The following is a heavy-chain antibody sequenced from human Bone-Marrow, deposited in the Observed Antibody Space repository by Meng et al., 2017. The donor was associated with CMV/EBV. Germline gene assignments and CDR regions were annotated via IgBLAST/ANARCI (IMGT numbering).Heavy chain of an antibody. D-gene: IGHD3-10*01. CDR1: GFTLSGAA. Sequence: AGFTLSGAAVHWVRQAGGKGLEWVGSIRSKANRYAAAYAAAVKGRFTISRDDSKNTAYLQMNSLKTEDTAVYYCTRMVRGSGNWFDPWGQGTLVTVSS. CDR2: IRSKANRYAA. V-gene: IGHV3-73*01. J-gene: IGHJ5*02. CDR3: TRMVRGSGNWFDP.